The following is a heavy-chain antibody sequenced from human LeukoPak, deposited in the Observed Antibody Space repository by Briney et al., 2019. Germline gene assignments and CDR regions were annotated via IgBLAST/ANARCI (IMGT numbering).Heavy chain of an antibody. D-gene: IGHD3-10*01. CDR2: IIPIFGTA. CDR3: ARGVYCGSGSYHQSYYFDY. J-gene: IGHJ4*02. Sequence: SVKVSCKASGGTFSSYAISWVRQAPGQGLEWMGGIIPIFGTANYAQKFQGRVTITTDESTSTAYMELSSLRSEDTAVYYCARGVYCGSGSYHQSYYFDYWGQGTLVTVSS. V-gene: IGHV1-69*05. CDR1: GGTFSSYA.